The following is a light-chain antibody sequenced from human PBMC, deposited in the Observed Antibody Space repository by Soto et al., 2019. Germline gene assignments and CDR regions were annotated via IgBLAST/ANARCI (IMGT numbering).Light chain of an antibody. V-gene: IGLV2-14*03. CDR3: SAYSDIDTTG. Sequence: QSLLAQPASVSGSPGQSITISCGGTSSDVGAYIYVSWYQQFPGKAPKLILYEVNNRPSGVSNRFSGSKSDTTASLTISGLQPEYEADYHCSAYSDIDTTGFGSGPKVTVL. CDR2: EVN. CDR1: SSDVGAYIY. J-gene: IGLJ1*01.